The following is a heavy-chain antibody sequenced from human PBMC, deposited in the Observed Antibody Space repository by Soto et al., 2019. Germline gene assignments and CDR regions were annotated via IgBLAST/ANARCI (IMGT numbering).Heavy chain of an antibody. Sequence: EVQLLESGGGLVQPGGSLRLSCAASGFTFSSYAMSWVRQAPGKGREWVSAISGSGGSTYYADSGEGRFTISSDNSKNTLYLQMNSLRAEDTAVYYCAKDRALIVGAPDYWGQGTLVTVSS. V-gene: IGHV3-23*01. CDR3: AKDRALIVGAPDY. CDR1: GFTFSSYA. D-gene: IGHD1-26*01. J-gene: IGHJ4*02. CDR2: ISGSGGST.